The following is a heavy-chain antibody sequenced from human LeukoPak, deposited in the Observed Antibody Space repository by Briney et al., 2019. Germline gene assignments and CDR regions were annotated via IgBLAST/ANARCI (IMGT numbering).Heavy chain of an antibody. D-gene: IGHD5-18*01. CDR3: ARESGYSYGHPRFDY. CDR1: GYTFTSYG. Sequence: ASVKVSCKASGYTFTSYGISWVRQGPGQGLEWMGWISAYNGNTNYAQKLQGRVTMTTDTSTSTAYMELRSLRSDDTAVYYCARESGYSYGHPRFDYWGQGTLVTVSS. V-gene: IGHV1-18*01. J-gene: IGHJ4*02. CDR2: ISAYNGNT.